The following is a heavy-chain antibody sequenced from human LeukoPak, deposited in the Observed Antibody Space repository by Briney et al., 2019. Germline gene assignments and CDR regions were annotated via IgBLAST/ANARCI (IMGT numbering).Heavy chain of an antibody. V-gene: IGHV3-74*01. CDR1: GFTFSSYW. CDR2: INSDGSST. Sequence: PGGSLRLSCAASGFTFSSYWVHWVRQAPGKGLVWVSRINSDGSSTSYADSVKGRFTISRDNAKNTLYLQMNSLRAEDTAVYYCARDIIAVAGRSYYYYGMDVWGQGTTVTVSS. CDR3: ARDIIAVAGRSYYYYGMDV. J-gene: IGHJ6*02. D-gene: IGHD6-19*01.